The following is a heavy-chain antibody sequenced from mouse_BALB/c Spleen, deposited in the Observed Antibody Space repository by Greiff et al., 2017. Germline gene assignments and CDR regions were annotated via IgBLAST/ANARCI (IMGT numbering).Heavy chain of an antibody. D-gene: IGHD3-3*01. CDR1: GFTFSSYG. CDR3: AIGGAMDY. J-gene: IGHJ4*01. Sequence: DVKLVESGGDLVKPGGSLKLSCAASGFTFSSYGMSWVRQTPDKRLEWVATISSGGSYTYYPDSVKGRFTISRDNAKNTLYLQMSSLKSEDTAMYYCAIGGAMDYWGQGTSVTVSS. CDR2: ISSGGSYT. V-gene: IGHV5-6*02.